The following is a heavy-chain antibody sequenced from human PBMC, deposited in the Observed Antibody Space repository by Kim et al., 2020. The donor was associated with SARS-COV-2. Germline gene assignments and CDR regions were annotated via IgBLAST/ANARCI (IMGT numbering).Heavy chain of an antibody. D-gene: IGHD6-19*01. V-gene: IGHV4-34*01. CDR1: GGSFSGYY. CDR2: INHSGST. J-gene: IGHJ4*02. Sequence: SETLSLTCAVYGGSFSGYYWSWIRQPPGKGLEWIGEINHSGSTNYNPSLESRGTISVDASKNQFSLRLSSVTAADTAVYYCARSQSSGWYRYWGQGTLVTVSS. CDR3: ARSQSSGWYRY.